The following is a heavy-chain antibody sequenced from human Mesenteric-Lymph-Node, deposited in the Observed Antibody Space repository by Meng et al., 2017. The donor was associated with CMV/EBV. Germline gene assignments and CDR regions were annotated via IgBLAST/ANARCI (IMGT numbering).Heavy chain of an antibody. Sequence: SVKVSCKASGGTFSSYIISWVRQAPGQGFEWMGGIIPIFGTTNYAQKFQGRVTITTDESTSTAYMELSSLRSEDTAVYYCARRKVANNNYVYGMDVWGQGTTVTVSS. J-gene: IGHJ6*02. D-gene: IGHD3-16*01. CDR1: GGTFSSYI. V-gene: IGHV1-69*05. CDR2: IIPIFGTT. CDR3: ARRKVANNNYVYGMDV.